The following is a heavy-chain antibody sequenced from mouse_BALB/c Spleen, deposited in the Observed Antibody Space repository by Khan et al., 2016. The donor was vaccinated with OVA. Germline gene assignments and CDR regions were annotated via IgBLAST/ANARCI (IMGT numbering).Heavy chain of an antibody. D-gene: IGHD1-1*01. CDR2: INPATDYT. Sequence: VELVESGAELAKPGASVKMSCKASGYIFTSYWMHWVKQRPGQGLEWIGYINPATDYTEYNQKFKNKATLTADKSSSTAYMQLSSLTSEDSAVYYCVNHGSSSAWFTYWGQGTTVTVSA. CDR3: VNHGSSSAWFTY. CDR1: GYIFTSYW. V-gene: IGHV1-7*01. J-gene: IGHJ3*01.